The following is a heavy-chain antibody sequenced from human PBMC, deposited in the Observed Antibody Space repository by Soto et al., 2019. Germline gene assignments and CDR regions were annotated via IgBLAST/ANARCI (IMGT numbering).Heavy chain of an antibody. V-gene: IGHV1-8*01. D-gene: IGHD4-17*01. CDR1: GYTFTSYD. Sequence: ASVKVSCKASGYTFTSYDINWVRQATGQGLEWMGWMNPNSGNTGYAQKFQGRVTMTRNTSISTAYMELSSLRSEDTAVYYCARGRGDYGDYVWRYYYYYMDVWGKGTTVTVSS. CDR2: MNPNSGNT. CDR3: ARGRGDYGDYVWRYYYYYMDV. J-gene: IGHJ6*03.